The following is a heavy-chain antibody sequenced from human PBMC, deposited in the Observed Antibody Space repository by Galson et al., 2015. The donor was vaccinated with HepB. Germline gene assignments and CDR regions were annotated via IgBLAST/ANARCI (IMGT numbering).Heavy chain of an antibody. CDR1: GYTLTELS. CDR2: FDPEDGET. D-gene: IGHD4-23*01. CDR3: ATDLMGYGGNNDAFDI. V-gene: IGHV1-24*01. J-gene: IGHJ3*02. Sequence: SVKVSCKVSGYTLTELSMHWVRQAPGKGLEWMGGFDPEDGETIYAQKFQGRVTMTEDTSTDTAYMELSSLRSEDTAVYYCATDLMGYGGNNDAFDIWGQGTMVTVSS.